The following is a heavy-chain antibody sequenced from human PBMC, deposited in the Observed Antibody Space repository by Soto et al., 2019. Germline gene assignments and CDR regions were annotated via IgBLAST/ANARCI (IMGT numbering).Heavy chain of an antibody. CDR3: ARVRGYCSGGSCRPRGSWFDP. J-gene: IGHJ5*02. Sequence: SETRSLTCAVSGGSISRYYWAGIRERPGRGLEWIGYIYYSGSTNYNPSLKSRVTISVDTSKNQFSLKLSSVTAADTAVYYCARVRGYCSGGSCRPRGSWFDPWGQGTLVTVSS. CDR2: IYYSGST. D-gene: IGHD2-15*01. CDR1: GGSISRYY. V-gene: IGHV4-59*01.